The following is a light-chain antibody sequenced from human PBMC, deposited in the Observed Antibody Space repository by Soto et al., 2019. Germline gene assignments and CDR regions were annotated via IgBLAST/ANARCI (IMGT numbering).Light chain of an antibody. Sequence: EIVLTQSPGTLSLSPGERATLSCRASQSITSSYLAWYQQKPGQAPMLLISGTISRATGIPDRFSGSGSGTDFTLTISRLEPEDFAVYYCQQYGSPLWTFGQGTKVEIK. CDR1: QSITSSY. CDR3: QQYGSPLWT. CDR2: GTI. V-gene: IGKV3-20*01. J-gene: IGKJ1*01.